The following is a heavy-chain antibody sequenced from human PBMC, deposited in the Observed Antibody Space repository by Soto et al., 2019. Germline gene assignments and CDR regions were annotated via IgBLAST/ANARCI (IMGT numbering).Heavy chain of an antibody. V-gene: IGHV3-53*01. CDR3: ARDLYGPFDY. D-gene: IGHD3-10*01. J-gene: IGHJ4*02. CDR2: FHIDGST. CDR1: GFTVSSNH. Sequence: GGSLRLSCAASGFTVSSNHMTWVRQAPGKGLEWVSLFHIDGSTHYTDSVRGRFTISRDDSKNTLYLQLNSLRAEDTAVYYCARDLYGPFDYWGQGTLVTVSS.